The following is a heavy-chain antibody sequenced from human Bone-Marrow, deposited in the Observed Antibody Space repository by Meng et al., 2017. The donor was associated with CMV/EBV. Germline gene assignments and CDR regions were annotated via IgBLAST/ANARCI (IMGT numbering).Heavy chain of an antibody. D-gene: IGHD2-2*01. CDR2: INHSRST. Sequence: LKPSATLYSTCLFYGGVFSGYYWSWIRQPPGKGLEWIGEINHSRSTNYNPSLKSRVTISVDTSKNQFSLKLSSVTAADTAVYYCARGYCSSTSCLIDYWGQGTLVTVSS. V-gene: IGHV4-34*01. J-gene: IGHJ4*02. CDR1: GGVFSGYY. CDR3: ARGYCSSTSCLIDY.